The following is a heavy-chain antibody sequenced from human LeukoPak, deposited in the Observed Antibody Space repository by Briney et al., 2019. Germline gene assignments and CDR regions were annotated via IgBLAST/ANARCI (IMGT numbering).Heavy chain of an antibody. CDR2: INHSGST. V-gene: IGHV4-34*01. D-gene: IGHD6-19*01. CDR1: GGSFSGYY. Sequence: PSETLSLTCAVYGGSFSGYYWSWIRQPPGEGLEWIGEINHSGSTNYNPSLKSRVTISVDTSKNQFSLKLSSVTAADTAVYYCARTQWLVRNWFDPWGQGTLVTVSS. CDR3: ARTQWLVRNWFDP. J-gene: IGHJ5*02.